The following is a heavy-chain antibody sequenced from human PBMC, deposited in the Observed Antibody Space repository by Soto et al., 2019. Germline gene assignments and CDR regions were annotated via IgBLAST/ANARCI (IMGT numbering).Heavy chain of an antibody. J-gene: IGHJ4*02. Sequence: QVQLVHSGAEVNKPGPSVKVSCKASGYTFTSYGTSWLRQAPGQGLEWMGWISAYNGTTNYAQKLQGRVTMTTDTSTSTAYMELRSLRPDDTAVYYCARDSPPPREWGQGTLVTVSS. CDR3: ARDSPPPRE. V-gene: IGHV1-18*01. CDR1: GYTFTSYG. CDR2: ISAYNGTT.